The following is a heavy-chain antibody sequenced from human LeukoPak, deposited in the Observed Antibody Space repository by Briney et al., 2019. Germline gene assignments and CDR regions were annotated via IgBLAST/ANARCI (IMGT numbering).Heavy chain of an antibody. CDR2: IYTSGST. CDR1: GGSISSYY. Sequence: SETLSLTCTVSGGSISSYYWSWIRQPAGKGLEWIGRIYTSGSTNYNPSLKSRVTISVDTSKNQFSLRLSSVTAADTAVYYCARTQYYYYYYMDVWGKGTTVTVSS. J-gene: IGHJ6*03. CDR3: ARTQYYYYYYMDV. V-gene: IGHV4-4*07.